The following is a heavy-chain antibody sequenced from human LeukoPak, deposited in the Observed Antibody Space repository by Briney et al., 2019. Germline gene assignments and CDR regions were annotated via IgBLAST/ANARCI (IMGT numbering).Heavy chain of an antibody. CDR1: GFTFSSYG. Sequence: PGGSLRLSCAASGFTFSSYGMHWVRQAPGQGLEWVSSVGATGGTTYYADSVKGRFTISRDNSKNTLWLQMNSLRAEDTAVYHCAKGRTYFDYWGPGTLVTVSS. CDR3: AKGRTYFDY. V-gene: IGHV3-23*01. CDR2: VGATGGTT. J-gene: IGHJ4*01.